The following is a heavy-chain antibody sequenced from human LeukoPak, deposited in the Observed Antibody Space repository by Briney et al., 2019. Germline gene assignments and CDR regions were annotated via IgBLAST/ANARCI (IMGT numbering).Heavy chain of an antibody. CDR2: INKDGSKI. J-gene: IGHJ4*02. CDR3: ARDGSCFDY. Sequence: PGGSLRLSCAASGFTFSDYWMSWVRQTPGKGLEWVANINKDGSKIYYVDSVKGRFTISRDNAKNSLFLQMDSLRAEDTAIYYCARDGSCFDYWGQGMQVTVSS. CDR1: GFTFSDYW. D-gene: IGHD2-15*01. V-gene: IGHV3-7*01.